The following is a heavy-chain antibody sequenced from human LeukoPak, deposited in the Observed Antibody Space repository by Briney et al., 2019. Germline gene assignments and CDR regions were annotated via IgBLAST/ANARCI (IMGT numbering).Heavy chain of an antibody. J-gene: IGHJ4*02. Sequence: SETLSLTCAVYGGSFSGYYWSWIRQPPGKGLEWIGEINHIGSTNYNPSLTSRVTISVDTSKTQFSLKLTSVTAADTAIYYCAREIIWGTYRRLYYFDSWGQGTLVTVSS. V-gene: IGHV4-34*01. CDR2: INHIGST. CDR3: AREIIWGTYRRLYYFDS. CDR1: GGSFSGYY. D-gene: IGHD3-16*02.